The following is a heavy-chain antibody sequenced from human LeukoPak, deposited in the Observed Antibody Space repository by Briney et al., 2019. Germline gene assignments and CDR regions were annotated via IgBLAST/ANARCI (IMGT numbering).Heavy chain of an antibody. Sequence: GGSLRLSCAASGFTVSGNYMSWVRQAPGKGLEWVSVIYSGGSTYYADSVKGRFTISRDNSKNTLYLQMNSLRAEDTAVYYCAKAGPGDYDILTGYYRPQYYYYMDVWGKGTTVTVSS. CDR3: AKAGPGDYDILTGYYRPQYYYYMDV. CDR1: GFTVSGNY. D-gene: IGHD3-9*01. CDR2: IYSGGST. J-gene: IGHJ6*03. V-gene: IGHV3-66*01.